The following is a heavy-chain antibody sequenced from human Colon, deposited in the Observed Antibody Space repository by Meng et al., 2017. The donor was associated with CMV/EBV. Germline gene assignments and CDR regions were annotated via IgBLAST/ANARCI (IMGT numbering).Heavy chain of an antibody. CDR1: GGSISSGRYY. Sequence: VSGGSISSGRYYWGWIRQPPGKGLEWLGNACYGVTTYYNPSLKSRVTISLATSKNQFSLKLDSVTAADTAVYYCARRVSGSSFRDYWGQGTLVTVSS. J-gene: IGHJ4*02. CDR3: ARRVSGSSFRDY. D-gene: IGHD3-10*01. V-gene: IGHV4-39*01. CDR2: ACYGVTT.